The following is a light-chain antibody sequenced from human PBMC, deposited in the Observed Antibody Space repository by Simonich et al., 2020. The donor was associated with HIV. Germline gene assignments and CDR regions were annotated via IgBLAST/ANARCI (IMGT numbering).Light chain of an antibody. V-gene: IGLV2-23*01. J-gene: IGLJ3*02. CDR2: EGT. CDR3: CSYAGSSSFWV. Sequence: LTQPSSVSVSPGQSITISCTETSSDVGKYNLVSCYQHHPGKAPKLLIYEGTKRPSGVLNRCSGSTSGNPASLTISGLQAEDEADYYCCSYAGSSSFWVFGGGTKLTVL. CDR1: SSDVGKYNL.